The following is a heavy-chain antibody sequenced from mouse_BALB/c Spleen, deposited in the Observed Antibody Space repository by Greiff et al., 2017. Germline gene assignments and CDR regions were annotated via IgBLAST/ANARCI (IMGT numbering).Heavy chain of an antibody. J-gene: IGHJ3*01. CDR1: GFNIKDTY. Sequence: VQLKESGAELVKPGASVKLSCTASGFNIKDTYMHWVKQRPEQGLEWIGRIDPANGNTKYDPKFQGKATITADTSSNTAYLQLSSLASEDTAVYYCARSLRPAWFAYWGQGTLVTVSA. V-gene: IGHV14-3*02. CDR2: IDPANGNT. D-gene: IGHD1-2*01. CDR3: ARSLRPAWFAY.